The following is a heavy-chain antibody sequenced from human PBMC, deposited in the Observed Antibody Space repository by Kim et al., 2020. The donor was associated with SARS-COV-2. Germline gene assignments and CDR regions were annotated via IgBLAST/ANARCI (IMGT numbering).Heavy chain of an antibody. V-gene: IGHV1-46*01. Sequence: ASVKVSCKASGYTFTSYYMHWVRQAPGQGLEWMGIINPSGGSTSYAQKFQGRVTMTRDTSTSTVYMELSSLRSEDTAVYYCARCLPLLRYYYYGMDVWGQGTTVTVSS. CDR2: INPSGGST. CDR1: GYTFTSYY. J-gene: IGHJ6*02. D-gene: IGHD2-15*01. CDR3: ARCLPLLRYYYYGMDV.